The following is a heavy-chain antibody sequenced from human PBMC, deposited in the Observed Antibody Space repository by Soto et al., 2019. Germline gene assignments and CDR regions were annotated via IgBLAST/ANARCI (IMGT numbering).Heavy chain of an antibody. V-gene: IGHV3-53*01. CDR2: IYSGGST. CDR1: GFTVSSNY. CDR3: ARGQALGRDY. D-gene: IGHD7-27*01. J-gene: IGHJ4*02. Sequence: AGGSLRPSCAASGFTVSSNYMSWVRQAPGKGLEWVSVIYSGGSTYYADSVKGRFTISRDNSKNTLYLQMNSLRAEDTAVYYCARGQALGRDYWGQGTLVTVSS.